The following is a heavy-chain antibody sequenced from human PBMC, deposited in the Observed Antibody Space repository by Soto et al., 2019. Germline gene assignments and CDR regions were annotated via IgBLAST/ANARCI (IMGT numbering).Heavy chain of an antibody. Sequence: GGSLRLSCAASGFTFSSYAMSWVRQAPGKGLEWVSAISGSGGSTYYADSVKGRFTISRDNSKNTLYLQMNSLRAEDTAVYYCAKDSTVLKYGDYGGGLFDYWGQGTLVTVSS. J-gene: IGHJ4*02. CDR1: GFTFSSYA. CDR3: AKDSTVLKYGDYGGGLFDY. D-gene: IGHD4-17*01. CDR2: ISGSGGST. V-gene: IGHV3-23*01.